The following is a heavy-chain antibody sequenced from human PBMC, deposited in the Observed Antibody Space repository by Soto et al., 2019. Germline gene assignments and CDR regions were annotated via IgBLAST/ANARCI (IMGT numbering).Heavy chain of an antibody. V-gene: IGHV1-18*01. CDR2: ISAYNGNT. D-gene: IGHD6-13*01. CDR1: GYTFTSYG. J-gene: IGHJ5*02. CDR3: ASYRLGSSSWYLVNWLDP. Sequence: GASVKVSCKASGYTFTSYGISWVRQAPGQGLEWMGWISAYNGNTNYAQKLQGRVTMTTDTSTSTAYMELRSLRSDDTAAYYLASYRLGSSSWYLVNWLDPWGQGTLVTVSS.